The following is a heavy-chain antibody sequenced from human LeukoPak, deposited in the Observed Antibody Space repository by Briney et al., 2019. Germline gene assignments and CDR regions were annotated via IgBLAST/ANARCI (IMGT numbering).Heavy chain of an antibody. J-gene: IGHJ1*01. CDR1: GGSISSGGYY. CDR3: AKSERRNLWLKWAAD. Sequence: PSQTLSLTCTVSGGSISSGGYYWSWIRQPPGKGLEWIGYIYHSGSTYYNPSLKSRVTISVDRSKNQFSLKLSSVTAADTAVYYCAKSERRNLWLKWAADWGQGTLVTVSS. D-gene: IGHD5-12*01. V-gene: IGHV4-30-2*01. CDR2: IYHSGST.